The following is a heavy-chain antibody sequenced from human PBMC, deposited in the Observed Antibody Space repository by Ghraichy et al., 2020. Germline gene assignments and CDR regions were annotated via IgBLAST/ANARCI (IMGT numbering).Heavy chain of an antibody. J-gene: IGHJ4*02. CDR3: ARVGYSSSWYFDY. V-gene: IGHV3-7*01. D-gene: IGHD6-13*01. CDR1: GFTFSSYW. CDR2: IKQDGSEK. Sequence: GGSLRLSCAASGFTFSSYWMSWVRQAPGKGLEWVANIKQDGSEKYYVDSVKGRFTICRDNAKNSLYLQMNSLRAEDTAVYYCARVGYSSSWYFDYWGQGTLVTVSS.